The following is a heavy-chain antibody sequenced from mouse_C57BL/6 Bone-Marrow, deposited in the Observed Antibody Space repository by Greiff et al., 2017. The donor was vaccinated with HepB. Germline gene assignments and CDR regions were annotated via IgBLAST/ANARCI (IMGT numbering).Heavy chain of an antibody. CDR1: GFTFSNYW. V-gene: IGHV6-3*01. D-gene: IGHD1-1*01. CDR3: TGEVTTEVSY. Sequence: EVKLMESGGGLVQPGGSMKLSCVASGFTFSNYWMNWVRQSPEKGLEWVAQIRLKSDNYATHYAESVKGRFTISRDDSKSSVYLQMNNLRAEDTGIYYCTGEVTTEVSYWGQGTTLTVSS. CDR2: IRLKSDNYAT. J-gene: IGHJ2*01.